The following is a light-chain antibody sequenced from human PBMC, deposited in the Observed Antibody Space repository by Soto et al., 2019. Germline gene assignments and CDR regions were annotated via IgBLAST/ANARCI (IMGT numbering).Light chain of an antibody. J-gene: IGKJ5*01. CDR3: QQYNSYSIT. V-gene: IGKV1-5*01. CDR2: DAS. CDR1: QSISTY. Sequence: DIQMTQSPSSLSASVGYRVTITCRASQSISTYLNWYQKKLGKAPKLLIYDASSLESGVPSRFSGSGSGTDFTLTISSLQPDDFATYYCQQYNSYSITFGQGTRMEI.